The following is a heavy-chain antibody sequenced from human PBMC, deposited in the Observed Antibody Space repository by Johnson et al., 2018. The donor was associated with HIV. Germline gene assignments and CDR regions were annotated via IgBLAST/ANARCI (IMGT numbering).Heavy chain of an antibody. V-gene: IGHV3-30*04. D-gene: IGHD2-15*01. J-gene: IGHJ3*02. CDR2: ISYDGSNK. CDR3: ARERINDGFDI. Sequence: QVQLVESGGGVVQPGRSLRLSCAASGFTFSSYAMHCVRQAPGKGLEWVALISYDGSNKYYGDSVKGRFTLSRDNSKNTVYLQMNRLRAEDTAVYYCARERINDGFDIWGQGTMVTVSS. CDR1: GFTFSSYA.